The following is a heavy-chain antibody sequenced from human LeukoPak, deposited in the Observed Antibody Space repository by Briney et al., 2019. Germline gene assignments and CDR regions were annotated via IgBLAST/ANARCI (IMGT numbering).Heavy chain of an antibody. D-gene: IGHD4-11*01. CDR2: IYYSGST. Sequence: SETLSLTCTVSGGSISSYYWSWIRQPPGKGLEWIGYIYYSGSTNYNPSLTSRLPISVDPSKNQFSLKLRSVTAADTAVYYCARDTVTTYYYYMDVWGKGTTVTVSS. V-gene: IGHV4-59*01. CDR3: ARDTVTTYYYYMDV. CDR1: GGSISSYY. J-gene: IGHJ6*03.